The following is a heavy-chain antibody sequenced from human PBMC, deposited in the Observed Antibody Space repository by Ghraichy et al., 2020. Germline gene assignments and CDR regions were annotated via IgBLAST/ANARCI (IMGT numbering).Heavy chain of an antibody. J-gene: IGHJ3*02. Sequence: SLRLSCAASGFTFDDYAMHWVRQGPGKGLEWVSGLSWNSGSIGYADSVKGRFTISRDNARNSLYLQMNSLRAEDTALYYCAKAVRAFGSTSHPGAFDIWGQGTMVTVSS. CDR1: GFTFDDYA. D-gene: IGHD2-2*01. CDR3: AKAVRAFGSTSHPGAFDI. CDR2: LSWNSGSI. V-gene: IGHV3-9*01.